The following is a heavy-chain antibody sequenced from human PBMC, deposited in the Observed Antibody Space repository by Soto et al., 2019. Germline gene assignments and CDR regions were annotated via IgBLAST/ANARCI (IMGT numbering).Heavy chain of an antibody. CDR2: ISSSSSYV. CDR1: GFTFSSYS. D-gene: IGHD3-10*01. CDR3: ARHPDYYGSGSYYRGPQNFDY. Sequence: GGSLRLSCAASGFTFSSYSMNWVRQAPGKGLEWVSSISSSSSYVYYADSVKGRFTISRDNAKNSLYLQMNSLRAEDTAVYYCARHPDYYGSGSYYRGPQNFDYWGQGT. J-gene: IGHJ4*02. V-gene: IGHV3-21*01.